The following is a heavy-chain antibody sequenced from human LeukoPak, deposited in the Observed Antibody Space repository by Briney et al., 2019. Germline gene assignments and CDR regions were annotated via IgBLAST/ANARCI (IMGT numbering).Heavy chain of an antibody. CDR3: GRGHYGDYA. D-gene: IGHD4-17*01. CDR1: GFTVSGYW. Sequence: PGGSLRLSCAASGFTVSGYWLSWVRQAPGKGLECVANIKEDGSEKYYVDSVKGRFTISRDNAENSLFLQMNSLRAEDTAVYYCGRGHYGDYAWGQGTLVTVSS. CDR2: IKEDGSEK. V-gene: IGHV3-7*01. J-gene: IGHJ5*02.